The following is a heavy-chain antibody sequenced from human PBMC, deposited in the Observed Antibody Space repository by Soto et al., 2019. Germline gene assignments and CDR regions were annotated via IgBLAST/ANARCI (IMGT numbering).Heavy chain of an antibody. J-gene: IGHJ4*02. CDR3: AKDLVGWVVAATRDFDY. CDR1: GFTFSSYA. CDR2: ISGSGGST. V-gene: IGHV3-23*01. Sequence: GGSLRLSCAASGFTFSSYAMSWVRQAPGKGLEWVSAISGSGGSTYYADSVKGRFTISRDNSKNTLYLQMNSLRAEDTAVYYCAKDLVGWVVAATRDFDYWGQGTLVTVSS. D-gene: IGHD2-15*01.